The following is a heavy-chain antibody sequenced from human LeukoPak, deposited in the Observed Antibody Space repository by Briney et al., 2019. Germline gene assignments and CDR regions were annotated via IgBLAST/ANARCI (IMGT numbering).Heavy chain of an antibody. CDR2: ISYDGSNK. CDR3: AREKNDIVLTSYYFDY. J-gene: IGHJ4*02. V-gene: IGHV3-30-3*01. CDR1: GFTFSSYA. D-gene: IGHD5-12*01. Sequence: PGRSLRLSCAASGFTFSSYAMHWVRQAPGKGLEWVAVISYDGSNKYYADSVKGRFTISRDNSKNTLYPQMNSLRAEDTAVYYCAREKNDIVLTSYYFDYWGQGTLVTVSS.